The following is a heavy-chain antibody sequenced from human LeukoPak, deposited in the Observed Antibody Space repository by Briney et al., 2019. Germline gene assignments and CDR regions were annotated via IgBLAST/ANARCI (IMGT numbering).Heavy chain of an antibody. D-gene: IGHD3-22*01. V-gene: IGHV4-30-2*01. CDR2: IYHSGST. J-gene: IGHJ1*01. CDR1: GGSISSGGYY. Sequence: SKTLSLTCNVSGGSISSGGYYWSWIRQAPGKGLEWIGYIYHSGSTYYNPSLKSRVTISVDRSKNQFSLKLSSVTAADTAVYYCARDHYYDSSGYTFRHWGQGTLVTVSS. CDR3: ARDHYYDSSGYTFRH.